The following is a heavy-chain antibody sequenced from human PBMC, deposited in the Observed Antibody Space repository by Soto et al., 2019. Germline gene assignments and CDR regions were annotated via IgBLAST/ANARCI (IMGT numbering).Heavy chain of an antibody. CDR3: ARGGDSSGWYDYYYGMDV. J-gene: IGHJ6*02. Sequence: ASVKVSCKASGYNFTSYGISWVRQAPGQGLEWMGWISAYNGNTNYAQKLQGRVTMTTDTSTSTAYMELRSLRSDDTAVYYCARGGDSSGWYDYYYGMDVWGQGTTVTVSS. CDR2: ISAYNGNT. CDR1: GYNFTSYG. V-gene: IGHV1-18*04. D-gene: IGHD6-19*01.